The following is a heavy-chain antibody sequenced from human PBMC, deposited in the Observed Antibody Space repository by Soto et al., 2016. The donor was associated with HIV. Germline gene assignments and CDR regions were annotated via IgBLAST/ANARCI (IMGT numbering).Heavy chain of an antibody. V-gene: IGHV4-59*11. D-gene: IGHD2-8*01. CDR1: GLSMSYHY. CDR3: ARGNGFHLY. Sequence: QVQLQESGPGLVKPSETLSLTCTVSGLSMSYHYWSWIRQPPGKGLEWIGYIYYTGSTNYNPSLKSRVTISVDTSKNQFSLNLSSMTAADTAVYYCARGNGFHLYWGQGTLVTVSS. J-gene: IGHJ4*02. CDR2: IYYTGST.